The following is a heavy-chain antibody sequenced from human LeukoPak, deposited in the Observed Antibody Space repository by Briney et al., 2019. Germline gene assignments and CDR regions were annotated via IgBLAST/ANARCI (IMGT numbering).Heavy chain of an antibody. CDR1: GFTFSSYA. V-gene: IGHV3-23*01. D-gene: IGHD6-19*01. CDR3: AKAPGPSVAGSPWFDP. CDR2: ISGSGGSA. Sequence: PGGSLRLSCAASGFTFSSYAMSWVRQAPGKGLEGVSAISGSGGSAYYADSVKGRFTISRDHSKNTLYLQMNSLRAEDTAVYYCAKAPGPSVAGSPWFDPWGQGTLVTVSS. J-gene: IGHJ5*02.